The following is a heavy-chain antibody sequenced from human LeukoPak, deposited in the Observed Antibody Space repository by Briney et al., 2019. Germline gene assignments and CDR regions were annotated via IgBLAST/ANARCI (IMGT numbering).Heavy chain of an antibody. CDR3: ARGTTDDAFDI. V-gene: IGHV1-46*01. Sequence: GASVKVSCKASGYTFTSYYLHWVRQAPGQGLEWTGIINPSGGSTSYAQKFQGRVTMTRDTSTSTVYMELSSLRSEDTAVYYCARGTTDDAFDIWGQGTMVTASS. CDR2: INPSGGST. J-gene: IGHJ3*02. D-gene: IGHD4-17*01. CDR1: GYTFTSYY.